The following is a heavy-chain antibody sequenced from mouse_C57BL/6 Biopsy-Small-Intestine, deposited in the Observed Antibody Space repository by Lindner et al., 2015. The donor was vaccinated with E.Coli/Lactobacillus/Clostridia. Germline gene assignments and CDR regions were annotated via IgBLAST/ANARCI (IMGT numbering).Heavy chain of an antibody. CDR1: GFTFSDYG. D-gene: IGHD3-1*01. CDR3: ASNSGYYAMAY. V-gene: IGHV5-17*01. Sequence: VQLQESGGGLVKPGGSLKLSCAASGFTFSDYGMHWVRQAPEKGLEWVAYISSTSSTIYYADTVKGRFTISRDNAKNTLFLQMTSLRSEDTAMYYCASNSGYYAMAYWGQGTSVTVSS. J-gene: IGHJ4*01. CDR2: ISSTSSTI.